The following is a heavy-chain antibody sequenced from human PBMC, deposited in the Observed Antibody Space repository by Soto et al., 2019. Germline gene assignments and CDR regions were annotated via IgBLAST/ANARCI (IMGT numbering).Heavy chain of an antibody. CDR1: GGAFSGYY. V-gene: IGHV4-34*01. CDR3: ARVKVTMVRGGPFYYYGMDV. D-gene: IGHD3-10*01. Sequence: PSETPSLTCAVYGGAFSGYYWSSIRQPPGKGLEWIGEINHSGSTNYNPSLKSRVTISVDTSKNQFSLKLSSVTAADTAVYYCARVKVTMVRGGPFYYYGMDVWGQGTTVTVSS. J-gene: IGHJ6*02. CDR2: INHSGST.